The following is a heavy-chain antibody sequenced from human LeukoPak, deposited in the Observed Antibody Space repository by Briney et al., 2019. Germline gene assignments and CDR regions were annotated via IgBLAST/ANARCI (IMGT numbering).Heavy chain of an antibody. J-gene: IGHJ5*02. CDR3: ASARVYSSSSGWFDP. CDR2: IIPILGIA. CDR1: GGTFSSYA. D-gene: IGHD6-6*01. Sequence: SVKVSCKASGGTFSSYAISWVRQAPGQGLEWMGRIIPILGIANYAQKFQGRVTITADKSTSTAYMELSSLRSEDTAVYYCASARVYSSSSGWFDPWGQGILVTVSS. V-gene: IGHV1-69*04.